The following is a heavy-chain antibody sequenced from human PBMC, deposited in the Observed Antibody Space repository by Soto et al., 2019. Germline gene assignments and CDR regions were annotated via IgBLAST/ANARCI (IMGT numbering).Heavy chain of an antibody. CDR1: GGSISSGGYS. D-gene: IGHD5-18*01. Sequence: QLQLQESGSGLVKPSQTLSLTCAVSGGSISSGGYSWSWIRQPPGKGLEWIGYIYHSGSTYYNPTLKIRVPISVDRSKNQFSLKLSSVTAADTAVYYCARVGYSYGTEPYYFDYWGQGTLVTVSS. CDR3: ARVGYSYGTEPYYFDY. CDR2: IYHSGST. J-gene: IGHJ4*02. V-gene: IGHV4-30-2*01.